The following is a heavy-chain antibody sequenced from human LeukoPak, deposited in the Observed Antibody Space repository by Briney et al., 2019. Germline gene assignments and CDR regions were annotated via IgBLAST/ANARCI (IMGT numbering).Heavy chain of an antibody. Sequence: SVKVSCKASGGTFSSYAISWVRQAPGQGLEWMGRIIPILGIANYAQKFQGRVTITADKSTSTAYMELGSLRSEDTAVYYCAREYYDSSGYGHFDYWGQGTLVTVSS. J-gene: IGHJ4*02. CDR3: AREYYDSSGYGHFDY. V-gene: IGHV1-69*04. CDR1: GGTFSSYA. CDR2: IIPILGIA. D-gene: IGHD3-22*01.